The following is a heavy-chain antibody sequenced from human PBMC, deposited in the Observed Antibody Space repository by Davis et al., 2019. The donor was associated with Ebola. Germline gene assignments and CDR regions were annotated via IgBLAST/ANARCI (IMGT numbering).Heavy chain of an antibody. J-gene: IGHJ5*02. CDR3: ARDQSPEDIVVVPAAPFDP. CDR1: GFTFSDYY. V-gene: IGHV3-11*01. Sequence: GESLKISCAASGFTFSDYYMSWIRQAPGKGLEWVSYISSSGSTIYYADSVKGRFTISRDNAKNSLYLQMNSLRVEDTAVYYCARDQSPEDIVVVPAAPFDPWGQGTLVTVSS. D-gene: IGHD2-2*01. CDR2: ISSSGSTI.